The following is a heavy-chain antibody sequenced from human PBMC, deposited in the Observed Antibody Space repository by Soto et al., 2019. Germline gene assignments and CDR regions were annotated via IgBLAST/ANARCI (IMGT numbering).Heavy chain of an antibody. CDR1: GFTFSNYA. Sequence: EVQLVESGGGLVQPGGSLRLSCADSGFTFSNYAMHWVRQAPGRGLEYVSAISSNGRSTYYANSVKGRFTISRDNSKNTLYRQMGSLRAEDMAVYYCATEHDGSGWYGYWGQGTLVTVSS. D-gene: IGHD6-19*01. CDR2: ISSNGRST. J-gene: IGHJ4*02. V-gene: IGHV3-64*01. CDR3: ATEHDGSGWYGY.